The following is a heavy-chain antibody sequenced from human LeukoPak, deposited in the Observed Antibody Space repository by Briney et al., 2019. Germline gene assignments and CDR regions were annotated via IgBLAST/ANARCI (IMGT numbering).Heavy chain of an antibody. CDR2: INPEGTTA. D-gene: IGHD2-21*02. CDR1: GITLSNYG. V-gene: IGHV3-74*01. J-gene: IGHJ4*02. Sequence: GGSLRLSCAVSGITLSNYGMSWVRQAPGKGLVWVSVINPEGTTATYADSVKGRFTISRDNAKNTLYLQMDSLRAEDTAIYYCVFFYTALKIPYWGQGGLVTVSS. CDR3: VFFYTALKIPY.